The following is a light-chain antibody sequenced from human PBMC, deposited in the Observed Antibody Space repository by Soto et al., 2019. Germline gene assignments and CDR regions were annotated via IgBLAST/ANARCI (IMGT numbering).Light chain of an antibody. V-gene: IGLV2-23*01. CDR1: SSDVGSYNL. Sequence: QSVLTQPASVSGSPGQSITIFCTGTSSDVGSYNLVSWYQQHPGKAPKLMIYEGSKRPSGVSNRFSGSKSGNTASLTISGLQAEDEADYYCCSYAGSSTVVFGGGTQLTVL. CDR2: EGS. CDR3: CSYAGSSTVV. J-gene: IGLJ2*01.